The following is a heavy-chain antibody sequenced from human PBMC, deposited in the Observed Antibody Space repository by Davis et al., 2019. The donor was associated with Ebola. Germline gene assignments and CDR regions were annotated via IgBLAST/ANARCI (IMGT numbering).Heavy chain of an antibody. CDR3: ASLFGSAYTMDV. Sequence: ASVKVSCRASGYTFTTYGITWVRQAPGQGLEWMGWISTYNGNTNYAQKLQGRVTMTTDTSTSTAYMELRSLRSDDTAVYYCASLFGSAYTMDVWGQGTTVTVSS. CDR2: ISTYNGNT. D-gene: IGHD3-10*01. V-gene: IGHV1-18*04. J-gene: IGHJ6*02. CDR1: GYTFTTYG.